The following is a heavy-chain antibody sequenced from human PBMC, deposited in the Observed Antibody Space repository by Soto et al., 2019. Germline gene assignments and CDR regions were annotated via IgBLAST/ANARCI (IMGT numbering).Heavy chain of an antibody. Sequence: PGGSLRLSCAASGFTFSGSAMHWVRQASGKGLEWVGRIRSKANSYATAYAASVKGRFTISRDDSKNTAYLQMNSLKTEDTAVYYCTTHLYGPGAFDIWGQGTMVTVSS. D-gene: IGHD4-17*01. CDR1: GFTFSGSA. CDR2: IRSKANSYAT. CDR3: TTHLYGPGAFDI. J-gene: IGHJ3*02. V-gene: IGHV3-73*01.